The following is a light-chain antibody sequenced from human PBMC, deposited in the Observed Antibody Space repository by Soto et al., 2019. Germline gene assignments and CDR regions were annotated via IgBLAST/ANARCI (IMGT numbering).Light chain of an antibody. CDR1: SSDVGSYNL. Sequence: QSALTQPASVSGSPGQSITISCTGTSSDVGSYNLVSWYQQHPGXAPKLMIXEGSKRPSXXXXXXXGSXSGNXXSXTIXGXXXXXXXXXYCCSYAGSSTHVVFGGGTKLTVL. J-gene: IGLJ2*01. CDR2: EGS. CDR3: CSYAGSSTHVV. V-gene: IGLV2-23*01.